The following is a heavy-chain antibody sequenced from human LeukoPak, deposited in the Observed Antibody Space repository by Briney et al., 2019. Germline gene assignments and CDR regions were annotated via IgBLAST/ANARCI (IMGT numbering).Heavy chain of an antibody. CDR1: GYSFTSYW. CDR2: IYPGDSDT. J-gene: IGHJ4*02. V-gene: IGHV5-51*01. CDR3: ARHSSSGWYRTYDFDY. Sequence: GESLKISCQGSGYSFTSYWIAWVRQMPGKGLEWMGIIYPGDSDTRYSPSFQGQVTISADNSISTAYLQWSSLKASDTAMYYCARHSSSGWYRTYDFDYWGQGTPVTVSS. D-gene: IGHD6-19*01.